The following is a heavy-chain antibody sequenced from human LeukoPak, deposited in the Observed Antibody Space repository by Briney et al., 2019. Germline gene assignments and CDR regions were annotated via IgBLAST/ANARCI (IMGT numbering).Heavy chain of an antibody. CDR1: GFTFSSAA. CDR3: AKRGVSKTFDY. V-gene: IGHV3-23*01. CDR2: ISTTGVGT. J-gene: IGHJ4*02. Sequence: GGSLRLSCAAAGFTFSSAARTLIRHAPGKGLESVSIISTTGVGTYYAASVKGRFTISRDNSENTLYLQMNSLRAEDTALYYCAKRGVSKTFDYWGQGTLVTVSS. D-gene: IGHD2/OR15-2a*01.